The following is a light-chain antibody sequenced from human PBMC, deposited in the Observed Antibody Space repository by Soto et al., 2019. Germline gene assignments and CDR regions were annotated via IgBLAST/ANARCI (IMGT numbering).Light chain of an antibody. J-gene: IGKJ2*01. V-gene: IGKV1-5*03. CDR2: KAS. Sequence: DIQMTQSPSTLSVSVGDRVTIICRASQSISSWLAWYQQKPGKAPKLLIYKASSLESGVPSRFSGSGSGTEFTLTISSLQPDDFATYYCQQYNSYPYTFGQGTKVDIK. CDR3: QQYNSYPYT. CDR1: QSISSW.